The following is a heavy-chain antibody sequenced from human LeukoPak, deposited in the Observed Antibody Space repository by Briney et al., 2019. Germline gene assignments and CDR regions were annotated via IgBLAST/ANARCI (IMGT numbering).Heavy chain of an antibody. CDR1: GYTFTSYV. CDR2: MNPNRGNT. CDR3: ARGFVGEDLYYYYYMDV. Sequence: ASVTVSCKASGYTFTSYVINWVRPATGQGLEGMGWMNPNRGNTGYAQKFQGRVTMTKNTSISTAYMELSSLRSEDTAVYYCARGFVGEDLYYYYYMDVWGKGTTVTVSS. D-gene: IGHD3-16*01. V-gene: IGHV1-8*01. J-gene: IGHJ6*03.